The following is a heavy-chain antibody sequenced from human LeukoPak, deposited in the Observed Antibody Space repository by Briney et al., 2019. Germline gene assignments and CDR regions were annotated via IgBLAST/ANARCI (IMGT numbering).Heavy chain of an antibody. CDR1: GGSISSSNW. J-gene: IGHJ6*02. CDR3: ARDRMYYYGMDV. CDR2: IYHSGST. V-gene: IGHV4-4*02. Sequence: NSSETLSLTCAVSGGSISSSNWWSWVRQPPGKGLEWIGEIYHSGSTNYNPSLKSRVTISVDKSKNQFSLKLSSVTAADTAVYYCARDRMYYYGMDVWGQGTTVTVSS.